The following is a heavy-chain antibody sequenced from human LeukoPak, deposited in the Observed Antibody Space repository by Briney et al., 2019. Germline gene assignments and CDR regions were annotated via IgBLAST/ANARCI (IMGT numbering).Heavy chain of an antibody. D-gene: IGHD3-16*01. CDR1: GFTFRSYE. CDR3: ARETYVNWFDP. V-gene: IGHV3-48*03. CDR2: ISSNGSTI. J-gene: IGHJ5*02. Sequence: GGSLRLSCAASGFTFRSYEMNWVRQAPGKGLEWVSHISSNGSTIYYADSVKGRFTISRDNAKNSVYLQMNSLRAEDTAVYYCARETYVNWFDPWGQGTLVTVSS.